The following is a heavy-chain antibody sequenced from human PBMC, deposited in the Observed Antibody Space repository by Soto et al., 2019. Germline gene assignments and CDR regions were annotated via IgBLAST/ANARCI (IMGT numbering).Heavy chain of an antibody. CDR2: IIPIFGTA. CDR1: GGTFSSYA. D-gene: IGHD6-19*01. Sequence: QVQLVQSGAEVKKPGSSVKVSCKASGGTFSSYAISWVRQAPGQGLEWMGGIIPIFGTADYAQKFQGRVTITADESTSTAYMELSSLRSEDTAVYYCARGVAGTSPLDWYFDLWGRGTLVTVSS. CDR3: ARGVAGTSPLDWYFDL. V-gene: IGHV1-69*01. J-gene: IGHJ2*01.